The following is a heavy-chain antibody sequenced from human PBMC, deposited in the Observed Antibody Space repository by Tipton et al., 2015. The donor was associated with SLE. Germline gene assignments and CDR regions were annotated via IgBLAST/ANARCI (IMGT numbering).Heavy chain of an antibody. V-gene: IGHV4-34*01. Sequence: GLVKPSETLSLTCAVYGGSFSGYYWSWIRQPPGKGLEWIGEIDHSGSTNYNPSLKSRVTISVDTSKNQFSLKLTSVTAADTAVYYCARGGSGSYYHKVLWFFDLWGHGTLITVSS. CDR3: ARGGSGSYYHKVLWFFDL. J-gene: IGHJ2*01. CDR1: GGSFSGYY. CDR2: IDHSGST. D-gene: IGHD1-26*01.